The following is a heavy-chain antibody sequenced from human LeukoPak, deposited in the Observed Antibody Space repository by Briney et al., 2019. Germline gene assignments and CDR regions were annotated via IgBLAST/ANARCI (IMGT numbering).Heavy chain of an antibody. V-gene: IGHV3-23*01. J-gene: IGHJ4*02. Sequence: GGSLRPSCAASGFTFSSYAMSWVRQAPGKGLEWVSAISGSGGSTYYADSVKGRFTISRDNAKNSLYLQMNSLRAEDTALYYCAKDIYRIVGATLFDYWGQGTLVTVSS. D-gene: IGHD1-26*01. CDR1: GFTFSSYA. CDR3: AKDIYRIVGATLFDY. CDR2: ISGSGGST.